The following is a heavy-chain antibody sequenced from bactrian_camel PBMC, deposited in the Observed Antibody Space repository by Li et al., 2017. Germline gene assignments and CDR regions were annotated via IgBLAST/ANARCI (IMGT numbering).Heavy chain of an antibody. CDR2: FYSDGSNT. CDR3: AAVFSSRIARCPAGFGY. V-gene: IGHV3S6*01. CDR1: GFTFNNYY. Sequence: QLVESGGGLVQPGGSLRLPCVTSGFTFNNYYMSWVRQAPGKGLEWMSGFYSDGSNTYNADSVKGRFAISKDSAKNTLYLQMTSLKPEDTAVYYCAAVFSSRIARCPAGFGYWGQGTQVTVS. J-gene: IGHJ6*01.